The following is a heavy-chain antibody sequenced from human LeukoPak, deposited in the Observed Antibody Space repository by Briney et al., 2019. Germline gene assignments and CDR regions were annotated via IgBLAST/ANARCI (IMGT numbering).Heavy chain of an antibody. CDR3: ARETHAVLAGRAQPRKNWFYP. Sequence: SETLSLTCAVYGGSFSGYYWSWIRQPPGKGLEWIGEINHSGSTNYNPSLKSRVTISVDTSKNQFSLKLSSVTAADTAVYYCARETHAVLAGRAQPRKNWFYPWGQGTLVTVSS. D-gene: IGHD3-3*02. CDR1: GGSFSGYY. CDR2: INHSGST. J-gene: IGHJ5*02. V-gene: IGHV4-34*01.